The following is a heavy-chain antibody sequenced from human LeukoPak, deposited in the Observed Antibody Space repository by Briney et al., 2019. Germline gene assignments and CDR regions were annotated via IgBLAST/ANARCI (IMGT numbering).Heavy chain of an antibody. CDR3: AREGAEYYYDSSGYYDY. J-gene: IGHJ4*02. V-gene: IGHV1-69*05. D-gene: IGHD3-22*01. CDR1: GATLSSYA. Sequence: ASVKVSCNASGATLSSYAISWVRQAARQVRGWVGMIMPIFGTANYAQKFKGRVTITTDESTNTAYMEQRSLRSEDTAVYYCAREGAEYYYDSSGYYDYWGQGTLVTVSS. CDR2: IMPIFGTA.